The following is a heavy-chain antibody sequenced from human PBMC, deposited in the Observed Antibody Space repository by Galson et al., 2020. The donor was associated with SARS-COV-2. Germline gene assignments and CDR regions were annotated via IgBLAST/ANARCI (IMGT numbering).Heavy chain of an antibody. CDR1: GFTFRTYS. Sequence: GESLKISCAASGFTFRTYSMNWVRQAPGKGLEWVSYISSTSSTIHHADSVKGRFTISRDNANNSLYLQMNSLRAEDTAVYYCARGWGCSGGSCYSDYWGQGTLVTVSS. V-gene: IGHV3-48*01. D-gene: IGHD2-15*01. CDR3: ARGWGCSGGSCYSDY. J-gene: IGHJ4*02. CDR2: ISSTSSTI.